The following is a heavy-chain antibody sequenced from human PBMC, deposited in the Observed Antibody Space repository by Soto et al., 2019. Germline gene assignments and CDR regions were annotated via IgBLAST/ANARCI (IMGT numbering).Heavy chain of an antibody. CDR1: GGSISNSGHY. J-gene: IGHJ5*02. Sequence: QVQLQESGPGLVKPSQTLSLTCTVSGGSISNSGHYWSWVRQRPGKGLEWVGYIHDSGNADYNPILKCRASISVDSSKNQFSLKLTSVTAADTAKYFCARDKFSYGDNGWFDPWGQGILVTVS. CDR2: IHDSGNA. V-gene: IGHV4-31*03. D-gene: IGHD4-17*01. CDR3: ARDKFSYGDNGWFDP.